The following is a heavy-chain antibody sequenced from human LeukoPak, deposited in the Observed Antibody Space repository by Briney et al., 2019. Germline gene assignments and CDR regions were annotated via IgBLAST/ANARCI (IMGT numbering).Heavy chain of an antibody. Sequence: ASVKVSCKASGYTFTSYDINWVRQATGQGLEWMGWMNPNSGNTGYAQKFQGRVTITRNTSVSTAYMELSSLRSEDTAVYYCARGSDYDFWSGYNYWGQGTLVTVSS. CDR1: GYTFTSYD. CDR3: ARGSDYDFWSGYNY. CDR2: MNPNSGNT. D-gene: IGHD3-3*01. V-gene: IGHV1-8*03. J-gene: IGHJ4*02.